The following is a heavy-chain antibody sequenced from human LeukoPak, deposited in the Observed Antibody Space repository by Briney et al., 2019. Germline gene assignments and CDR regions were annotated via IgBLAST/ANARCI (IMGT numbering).Heavy chain of an antibody. CDR3: AYTRGDYGDYVDDDY. CDR1: GGTFSSYA. CDR2: IIPIFGTA. V-gene: IGHV1-69*05. J-gene: IGHJ4*02. Sequence: GASVKVSCKPSGGTFSSYAISWVRQAPGQGLEWMGRIIPIFGTANYAQKFQGRVTITTDESTSTAYMELSSLRSEDTAVYYCAYTRGDYGDYVDDDYWGQGTLVTVSS. D-gene: IGHD4-17*01.